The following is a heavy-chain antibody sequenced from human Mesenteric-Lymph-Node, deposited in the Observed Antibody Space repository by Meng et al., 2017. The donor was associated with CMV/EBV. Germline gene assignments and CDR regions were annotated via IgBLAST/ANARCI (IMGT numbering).Heavy chain of an antibody. CDR2: ISANGAGT. D-gene: IGHD6-6*01. CDR3: AKGRTQYSSSSGDH. J-gene: IGHJ4*02. Sequence: GGSLRLSCAASGFTFSSYPMSWVRQAPGKGLEWVSAISANGAGTYYADSVKGRFTISRDSSKNTLFLQMNSLSAEDTALYFCAKGRTQYSSSSGDHWGQGTLVTVSS. V-gene: IGHV3-23*01. CDR1: GFTFSSYP.